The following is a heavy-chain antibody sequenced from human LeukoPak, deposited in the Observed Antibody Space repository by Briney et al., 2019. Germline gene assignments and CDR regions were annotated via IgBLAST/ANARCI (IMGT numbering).Heavy chain of an antibody. J-gene: IGHJ3*02. CDR2: IKQDGSEK. CDR1: GFTFSSYG. D-gene: IGHD3-16*01. Sequence: GGSLRLSCAASGFTFSSYGMSWVRQAPGKGLEWVANIKQDGSEKYYVDSVKGRFTISRDNARNSLYLQMNSLRAEDTAVYYCARLVITRDAFDIWGQGTMVTVSS. CDR3: ARLVITRDAFDI. V-gene: IGHV3-7*01.